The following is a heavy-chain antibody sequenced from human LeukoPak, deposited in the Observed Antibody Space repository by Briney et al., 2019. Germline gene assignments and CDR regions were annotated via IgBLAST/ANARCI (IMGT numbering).Heavy chain of an antibody. Sequence: PGGSLRLSCAASAFTFSNYDMSWVRQAPGSGLEWVSGITGSGGSTYYADSVKGRSTVSRDNSKTTLYLQMNSLRAEDTAVYYCAKGNWGERLDWYFDLWGCGTLVTVSS. CDR3: AKGNWGERLDWYFDL. CDR2: ITGSGGST. D-gene: IGHD1-26*01. J-gene: IGHJ2*01. V-gene: IGHV3-23*01. CDR1: AFTFSNYD.